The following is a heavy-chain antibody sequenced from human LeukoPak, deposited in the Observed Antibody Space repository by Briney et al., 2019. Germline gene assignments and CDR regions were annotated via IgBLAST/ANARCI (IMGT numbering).Heavy chain of an antibody. Sequence: SETLSLTCTVSGGSISSYYWSWIRQPPGKGLEWIGYIYYSGSTNYNPSLKSRVTISVDTSKNQFSLKLSSVTAADTAVYFCARTTEGGYTYDYFYYYMDVWGKGTTVTISS. CDR2: IYYSGST. D-gene: IGHD5-18*01. CDR3: ARTTEGGYTYDYFYYYMDV. V-gene: IGHV4-59*01. J-gene: IGHJ6*03. CDR1: GGSISSYY.